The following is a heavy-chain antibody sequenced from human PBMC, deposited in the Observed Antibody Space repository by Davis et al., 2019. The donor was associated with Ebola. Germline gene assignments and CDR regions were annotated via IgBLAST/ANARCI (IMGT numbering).Heavy chain of an antibody. CDR2: ISPSSGGT. CDR1: GYSFTGYN. D-gene: IGHD4-11*01. V-gene: IGHV1-2*06. CDR3: ARGRNYAHEY. J-gene: IGHJ4*02. Sequence: ASVKVSCKASGYSFTGYNIHWVRQAPGQGLEWLGRISPSSGGTNYAQKFQGGVTMTRDTSISTVYMELSSLRYDDTADYYCARGRNYAHEYWGQGTLVTVSS.